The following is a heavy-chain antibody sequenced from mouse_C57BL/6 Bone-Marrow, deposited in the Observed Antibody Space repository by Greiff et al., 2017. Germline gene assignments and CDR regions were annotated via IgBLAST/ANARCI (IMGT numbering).Heavy chain of an antibody. CDR1: GYTFTSYW. CDR3: ARPYYSNYWYFDV. V-gene: IGHV1-55*01. Sequence: VQLQQPGAELVKPGASVKMSCKASGYTFTSYWITWVKQRPGQGLEWIGDIYPGSGSTNYNEKFKSKATLTVDTSSSTASMQLSSLTFEDSAVYYGARPYYSNYWYFDVWGTGTTVTVSS. J-gene: IGHJ1*03. D-gene: IGHD2-5*01. CDR2: IYPGSGST.